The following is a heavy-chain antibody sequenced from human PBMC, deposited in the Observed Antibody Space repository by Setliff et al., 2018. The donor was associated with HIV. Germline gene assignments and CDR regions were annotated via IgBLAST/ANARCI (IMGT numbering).Heavy chain of an antibody. CDR1: GGSISSSSYY. CDR3: TRHRGPPWDAFDI. CDR2: MFYTGSA. J-gene: IGHJ3*02. V-gene: IGHV4-39*01. Sequence: SETLSLTCTVSGGSISSSSYYWGWVRQPPGKGLEWIGTMFYTGSAYYTPSPKSRVTISVDTSKNQFSLKLNSVTASDTAMYYCTRHRGPPWDAFDIWGQGTMVTVS.